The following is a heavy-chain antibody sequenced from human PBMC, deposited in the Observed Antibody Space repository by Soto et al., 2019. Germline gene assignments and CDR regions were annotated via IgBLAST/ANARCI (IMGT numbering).Heavy chain of an antibody. J-gene: IGHJ4*02. D-gene: IGHD3-16*01. CDR2: IKEDGSEK. CDR3: VRVGRLGGY. Sequence: EVQLVESGGDLVQPGGSLRLSCAASGFTFSTYWMSWVRQAPGKGLEWVANIKEDGSEKYYVDSVKGRFTISRDNANNSLYLQTNSLRAEDTAVYYCVRVGRLGGYWGQGTLVTVSS. V-gene: IGHV3-7*03. CDR1: GFTFSTYW.